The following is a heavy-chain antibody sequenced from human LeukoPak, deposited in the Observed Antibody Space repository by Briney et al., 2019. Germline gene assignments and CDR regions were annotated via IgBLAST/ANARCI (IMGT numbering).Heavy chain of an antibody. J-gene: IGHJ4*02. V-gene: IGHV4-4*07. CDR2: IYTSGST. D-gene: IGHD6-19*01. Sequence: PSETLSLTCTVSGGSISIYYWSWIRQPAGKGLEWIGRIYTSGSTNYNPSLKSRVTMSVDTSKNQFSLKLSSVTAADTAVYYCAREGAYSSGWYYFDYWGQGTLVTVSS. CDR1: GGSISIYY. CDR3: AREGAYSSGWYYFDY.